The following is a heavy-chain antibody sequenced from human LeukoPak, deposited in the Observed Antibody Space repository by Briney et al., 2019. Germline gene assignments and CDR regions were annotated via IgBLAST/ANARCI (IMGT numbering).Heavy chain of an antibody. D-gene: IGHD3-10*02. CDR3: TCSGSYGLSNWFDP. CDR1: GYTLTELS. Sequence: GASVKVSCKVSGYTLTELSMHWVRQAPGKGLEWKGGFDPEDGETIYAQKFQGRVTMTEDTSTDTAYMELSSLRSEDTAVYYCTCSGSYGLSNWFDPWGQGTLVTVSS. V-gene: IGHV1-24*01. CDR2: FDPEDGET. J-gene: IGHJ5*02.